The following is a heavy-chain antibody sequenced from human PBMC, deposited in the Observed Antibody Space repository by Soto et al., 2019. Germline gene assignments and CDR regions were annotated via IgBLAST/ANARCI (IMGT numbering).Heavy chain of an antibody. D-gene: IGHD6-13*01. V-gene: IGHV3-23*01. CDR1: GFIPSSYA. J-gene: IGHJ4*01. CDR3: AKDAIMVSSSFNYFDF. Sequence: PGGSLRLSCVVSGFIPSSYAMSWVRQAPGKGLEWVSGISGSGGATSYADSVKGRFTISRDNSKNTLYLQMNSLSAEDTAIYYCAKDAIMVSSSFNYFDFWGHGALVTVSS. CDR2: ISGSGGAT.